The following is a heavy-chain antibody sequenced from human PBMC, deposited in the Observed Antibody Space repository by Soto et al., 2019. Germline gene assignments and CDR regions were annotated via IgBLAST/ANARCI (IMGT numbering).Heavy chain of an antibody. J-gene: IGHJ5*02. CDR3: ARGLIAAAVRWFDP. D-gene: IGHD6-13*01. CDR2: INHSGST. V-gene: IGHV4-34*01. Sequence: SETLSLTCAVYGGSFSGYCLSWIRQPPGKGLEWIGEINHSGSTNYNPSLKSRVTISVDTSKNQFSLKLSSVTAADTAVYYCARGLIAAAVRWFDPWGQGTLVTVSS. CDR1: GGSFSGYC.